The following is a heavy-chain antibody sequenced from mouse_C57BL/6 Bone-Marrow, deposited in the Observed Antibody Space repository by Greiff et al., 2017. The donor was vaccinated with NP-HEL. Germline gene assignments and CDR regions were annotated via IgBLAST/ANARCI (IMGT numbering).Heavy chain of an antibody. CDR2: INPNNGGT. CDR1: GYTFNDYY. J-gene: IGHJ2*01. CDR3: AGYYGSSGRFYFDY. D-gene: IGHD1-1*01. V-gene: IGHV1-26*01. Sequence: EVQLQQSGPELVKPGASVKISCKASGYTFNDYYMNWVKQSHGKSLEWIGDINPNNGGTSYNQKFKGKATLTVDKSSSTAYLELRSLTSEDSAVYDCAGYYGSSGRFYFDYWGQGTTLTVSA.